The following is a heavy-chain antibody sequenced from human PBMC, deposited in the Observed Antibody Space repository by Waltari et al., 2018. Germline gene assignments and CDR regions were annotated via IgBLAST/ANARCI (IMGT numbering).Heavy chain of an antibody. V-gene: IGHV1-8*01. CDR1: GYTFTNYD. CDR2: MNPNIGNT. Sequence: QVQLVQSGAEVKKPGASVKVSCKTSGYTFTNYDINWVRQATGQGIEWMGWMNPNIGNTGFAQKFQDRLIMTANTAITTAYMELTGLTSDDTAVYYCARGAAPGKGAHWFDPWGQGTLVIVSS. D-gene: IGHD6-13*01. J-gene: IGHJ5*02. CDR3: ARGAAPGKGAHWFDP.